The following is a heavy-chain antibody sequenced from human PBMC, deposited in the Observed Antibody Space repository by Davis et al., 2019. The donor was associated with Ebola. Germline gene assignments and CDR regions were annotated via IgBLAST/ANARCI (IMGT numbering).Heavy chain of an antibody. CDR2: IIPIFGTA. D-gene: IGHD4-17*01. CDR3: ASTTTVTTKDAFDI. Sequence: SVKVSCKASGGTFSSYAISWVRQAPGQGLEWMGGIIPIFGTADYAQKFQGRVTITSDESTSTAYMELSSLRSEDTAVYYCASTTTVTTKDAFDIWGQGTMVTVSS. V-gene: IGHV1-69*13. J-gene: IGHJ3*02. CDR1: GGTFSSYA.